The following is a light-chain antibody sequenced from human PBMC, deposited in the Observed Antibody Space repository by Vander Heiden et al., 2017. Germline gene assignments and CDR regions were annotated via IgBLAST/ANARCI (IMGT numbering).Light chain of an antibody. J-gene: IGKJ5*01. CDR1: QRITHY. Sequence: DVQVTQSPSSLSASVVDRVTITSPDSQRITHYVNLYQQKPGKAPKIRIHAAFSLQSGVPSRFSGSGSGTHFTLTISSLQPEDFATYYCQQSYSSPIPFGQGTLLEIK. V-gene: IGKV1-39*01. CDR3: QQSYSSPIP. CDR2: AAF.